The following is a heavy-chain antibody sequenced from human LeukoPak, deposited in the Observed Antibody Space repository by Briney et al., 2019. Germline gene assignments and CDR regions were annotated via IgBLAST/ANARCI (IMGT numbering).Heavy chain of an antibody. V-gene: IGHV4-59*08. J-gene: IGHJ4*02. CDR2: IYYSGST. D-gene: IGHD3-10*01. Sequence: SETLSLTCTVSGGSISSYYWNWIRQPPGKGLEWVGYIYYSGSTNYNPSLKSRVTISVETSKNQFSLRLSSVTAADTAVYYCARVMVGVRGLHFDDWGQGTLVTVSS. CDR3: ARVMVGVRGLHFDD. CDR1: GGSISSYY.